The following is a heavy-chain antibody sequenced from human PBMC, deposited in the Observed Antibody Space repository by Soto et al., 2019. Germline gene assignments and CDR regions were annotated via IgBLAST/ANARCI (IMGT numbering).Heavy chain of an antibody. CDR3: ARVQHSSPEYYYYYYGMDV. CDR2: IYYSGST. CDR1: GGSISSGGYY. J-gene: IGHJ6*02. V-gene: IGHV4-31*03. Sequence: KPSETLSLTCTVSGGSISSGGYYWSWIRQHPGKGLEWIGYIYYSGSTYYNPSLKSRVTISVDTSKNQFSLKLSSVTAADTAVYYCARVQHSSPEYYYYYYGMDVWGQGTTVTVSS. D-gene: IGHD6-6*01.